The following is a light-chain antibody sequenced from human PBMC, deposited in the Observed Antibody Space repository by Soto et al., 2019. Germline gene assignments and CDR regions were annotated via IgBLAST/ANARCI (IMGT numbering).Light chain of an antibody. Sequence: QSALTQPASVSGSPGQSTTFSCTGTSSDVGSYNLVSWYQQHPGKAPKLIIYEVSKRPSGVSNRFSGYKSGNTASLTISGLRAEDEADYYCCSYAVDNIFYVFGSGTKVTVL. CDR1: SSDVGSYNL. J-gene: IGLJ1*01. CDR2: EVS. V-gene: IGLV2-23*02. CDR3: CSYAVDNIFYV.